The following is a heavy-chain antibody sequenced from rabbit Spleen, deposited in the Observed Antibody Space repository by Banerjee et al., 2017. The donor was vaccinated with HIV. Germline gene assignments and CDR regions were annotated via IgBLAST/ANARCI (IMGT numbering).Heavy chain of an antibody. D-gene: IGHD1-1*01. CDR3: ARDTSSSFSSIGMDL. CDR2: IGSGGGGST. J-gene: IGHJ6*01. CDR1: GFPFSSDYD. Sequence: QSLEESGGGLVKPGASLTLTCKASGFPFSSDYDMCWVRQAPGKGLEWIACIGSGGGGSTYYASWAKGRFTCSKTSSTTVTLQMTRLTAADTATYFCARDTSSSFSSIGMDLWGPGTLVTVS. V-gene: IGHV1S40*01.